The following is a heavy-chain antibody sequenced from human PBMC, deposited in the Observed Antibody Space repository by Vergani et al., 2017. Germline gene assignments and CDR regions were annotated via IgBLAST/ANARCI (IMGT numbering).Heavy chain of an antibody. CDR1: EYSFGNYW. J-gene: IGHJ4*02. D-gene: IGHD1-1*01. Sequence: EVELVQSGPEMRKPGESLKISCKGSEYSFGNYWIGWVRQMPGKGLEWMGIIYPADSDTRYSPSFQGQVTISADKSISTAFLQWDSLKASDTALYYCARHTTYTDSGAQEPLV. CDR3: ARHTTYTDS. CDR2: IYPADSDT. V-gene: IGHV5-51*01.